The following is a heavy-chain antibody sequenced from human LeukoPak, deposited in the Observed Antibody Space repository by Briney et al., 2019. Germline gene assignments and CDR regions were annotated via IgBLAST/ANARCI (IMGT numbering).Heavy chain of an antibody. Sequence: GESLKISCKASGYNFTTYWIAWVRQMPGKGLECMGIIYPDDSDTRYSPTFQGQVSISADKSTSTAYLQWSSLKAPDTAMYYCARHNFGLDVWGQGTTVTVSS. V-gene: IGHV5-51*01. J-gene: IGHJ6*02. CDR3: ARHNFGLDV. CDR2: IYPDDSDT. CDR1: GYNFTTYW. D-gene: IGHD5-24*01.